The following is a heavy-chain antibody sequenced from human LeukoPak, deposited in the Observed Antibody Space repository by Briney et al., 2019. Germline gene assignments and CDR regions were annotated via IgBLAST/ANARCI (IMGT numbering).Heavy chain of an antibody. Sequence: ASVKVSCKASGYTFTSYDINWVRQATGQGLEWMGWMNPNSGDRGYAQKFQGRVTITTDTSIGTAYMELSSLTSEDTAVYFCARTTSFTASGYDYWGQGTLVTVSS. CDR3: ARTTSFTASGYDY. CDR2: MNPNSGDR. CDR1: GYTFTSYD. J-gene: IGHJ4*02. V-gene: IGHV1-8*01. D-gene: IGHD3-16*02.